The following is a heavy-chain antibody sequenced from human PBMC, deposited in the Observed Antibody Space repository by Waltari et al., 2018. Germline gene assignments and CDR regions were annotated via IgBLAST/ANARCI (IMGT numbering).Heavy chain of an antibody. Sequence: QVLLVQSGTEVQKPGASVRVSCKASGYIFIDHYMHWVRQAPGQGLEWMGWMNPNSGSTNYAQKFQGRVTMTRDTSTSTAYMELSRITSDDTAIYYCARDGGFDFWGQGSLVTVSS. CDR2: MNPNSGST. J-gene: IGHJ4*02. CDR1: GYIFIDHY. D-gene: IGHD2-15*01. CDR3: ARDGGFDF. V-gene: IGHV1-2*02.